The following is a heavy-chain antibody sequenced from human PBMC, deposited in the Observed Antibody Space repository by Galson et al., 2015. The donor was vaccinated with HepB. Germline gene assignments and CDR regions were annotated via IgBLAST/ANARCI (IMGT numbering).Heavy chain of an antibody. J-gene: IGHJ4*02. Sequence: SLRLSCAASGFSFSTYVVNWVRQAPGKGLEWVSMISFDGSNKYYVDSVKGRFTISRDNSKNALYLQMNSLRAEDTAVYFCAKGGSLFDSWGQGTLVTVSS. D-gene: IGHD3-16*01. V-gene: IGHV3-30*18. CDR2: ISFDGSNK. CDR1: GFSFSTYV. CDR3: AKGGSLFDS.